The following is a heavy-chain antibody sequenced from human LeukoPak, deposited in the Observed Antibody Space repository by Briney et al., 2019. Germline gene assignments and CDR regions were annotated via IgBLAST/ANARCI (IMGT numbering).Heavy chain of an antibody. Sequence: GGSLRLACAASGFNFSSYARSWGRQARGKGLEWVSAISGSGGSTYYADCAKGRFTISRDNAKNTVDVQMNSLRAEDTAVYYCEKDGSPWVRAAFDIWGQGTLVTVSS. J-gene: IGHJ3*02. D-gene: IGHD5-12*01. V-gene: IGHV3-23*01. CDR1: GFNFSSYA. CDR2: ISGSGGST. CDR3: EKDGSPWVRAAFDI.